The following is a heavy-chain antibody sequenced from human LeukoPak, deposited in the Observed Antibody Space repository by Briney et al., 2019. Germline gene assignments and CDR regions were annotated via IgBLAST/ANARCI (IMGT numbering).Heavy chain of an antibody. V-gene: IGHV1-46*01. CDR3: ARRAGDHYYFDY. CDR2: INPSSGST. J-gene: IGHJ4*02. Sequence: ASEKVSCKASGYIFTSYYMHWVRQAPGQGLEWMGIINPSSGSTSYAQKFQDRVKMTRDTSRSTVYMELSSLRSEDTAVYYCARRAGDHYYFDYWGQGTLVTVSS. CDR1: GYIFTSYY. D-gene: IGHD7-27*01.